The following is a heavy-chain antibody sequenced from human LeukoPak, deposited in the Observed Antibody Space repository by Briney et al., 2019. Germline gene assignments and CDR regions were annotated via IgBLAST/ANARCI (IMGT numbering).Heavy chain of an antibody. J-gene: IGHJ4*02. Sequence: GGSLRLSCAASGFTFSSYWMNWARQAPGKGLEWVASINHNGNVNYYVDSVKGRFTISRDNAKNSLYLQMNSLRAEDTALYYCAKGQQWLPHWGQGTLVTVSS. D-gene: IGHD6-19*01. CDR3: AKGQQWLPH. V-gene: IGHV3-7*03. CDR1: GFTFSSYW. CDR2: INHNGNVN.